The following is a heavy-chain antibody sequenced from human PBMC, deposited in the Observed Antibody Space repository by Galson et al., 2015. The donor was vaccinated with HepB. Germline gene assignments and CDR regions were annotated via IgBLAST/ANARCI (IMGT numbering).Heavy chain of an antibody. J-gene: IGHJ6*02. CDR1: GFTFGDYA. CDR2: IRSKAYGGTT. CDR3: IAAAPTPLHGYYYYGMDV. D-gene: IGHD6-13*01. V-gene: IGHV3-49*04. Sequence: SLRLSCAASGFTFGDYAMSWVRQAPGKGLEWVGFIRSKAYGGTTEYAASVKGRFTISRDDSKSIAYLQMNSLKTEDTAVYYCIAAAPTPLHGYYYYGMDVWGQGTTVTVSS.